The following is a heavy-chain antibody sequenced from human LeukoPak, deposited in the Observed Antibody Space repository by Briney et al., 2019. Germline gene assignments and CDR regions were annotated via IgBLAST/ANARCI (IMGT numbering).Heavy chain of an antibody. J-gene: IGHJ4*02. Sequence: GGSLRLSCAASGFTFSSYSMNWVRQAPGKGLEWVSSISSSSSYIYYADSVEGRFTISRDNAKNSLYLQMNSLRAEDTAVYYCARDLHGSGSYDLYWGQGTLVTVSS. V-gene: IGHV3-21*01. CDR1: GFTFSSYS. CDR3: ARDLHGSGSYDLY. CDR2: ISSSSSYI. D-gene: IGHD3-10*01.